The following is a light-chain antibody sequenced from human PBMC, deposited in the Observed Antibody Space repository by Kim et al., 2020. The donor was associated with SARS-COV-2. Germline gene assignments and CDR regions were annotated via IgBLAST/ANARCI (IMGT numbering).Light chain of an antibody. CDR2: DKN. J-gene: IGLJ1*01. CDR3: GTWDSSLSAGV. V-gene: IGLV1-51*01. Sequence: GQKVTIYCTGSSSNTGNNYVSWYQKLPGTGPKLLIYDKNKRPSGIPDRFSGSKSGTSATLGITGLKTGDEADYYCGTWDSSLSAGVFGTGTKVTVL. CDR1: SSNTGNNY.